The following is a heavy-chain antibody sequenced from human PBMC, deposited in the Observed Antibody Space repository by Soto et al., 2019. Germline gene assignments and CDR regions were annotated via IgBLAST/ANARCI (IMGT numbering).Heavy chain of an antibody. J-gene: IGHJ4*02. CDR1: GFTFSSYA. V-gene: IGHV3-23*01. Sequence: EVQLLESGGGLVQPGGSLRLSCAASGFTFSSYAMSWVRQAPGKGLEWVSAISGSGGSTYYADSVKGRFTISRDNSKNTLYLQMNSLSAEDTAVYYCAKDAGTMITFGGVIVYWGQGTLVTVSS. CDR2: ISGSGGST. D-gene: IGHD3-16*02. CDR3: AKDAGTMITFGGVIVY.